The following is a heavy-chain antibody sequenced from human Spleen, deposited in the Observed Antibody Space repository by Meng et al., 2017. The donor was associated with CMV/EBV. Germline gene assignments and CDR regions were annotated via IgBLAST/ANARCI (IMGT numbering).Heavy chain of an antibody. CDR1: GFTFSSYA. D-gene: IGHD2-2*01. J-gene: IGHJ6*02. CDR3: AKDNGDIVVVPGYGMDV. Sequence: GESLKISCAASGFTFSSYAMSWVRQAPGKGLEWVSAISGSGGSTYYADSVKGRFTISRDNSKNTLYLQMNSLRAEDTAVYYCAKDNGDIVVVPGYGMDVWGQGTTVTVSS. CDR2: ISGSGGST. V-gene: IGHV3-23*01.